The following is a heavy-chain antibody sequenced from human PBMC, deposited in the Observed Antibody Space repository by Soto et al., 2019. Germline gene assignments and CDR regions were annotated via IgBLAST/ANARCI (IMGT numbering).Heavy chain of an antibody. V-gene: IGHV3-11*01. D-gene: IGHD6-19*01. CDR1: GFTFSDYY. Sequence: QVQLVESGGGLVTPGGSLRLSCAASGFTFSDYYMSWIRQSPGQGLEWVSYISSSGSTIYYADSVKGLFTISRDNANNSLDIQMNSLRAEDTAVYYCEKQYGSSRWNCCGMVVWGRGTTVTVFS. CDR3: EKQYGSSRWNCCGMVV. J-gene: IGHJ6*02. CDR2: ISSSGSTI.